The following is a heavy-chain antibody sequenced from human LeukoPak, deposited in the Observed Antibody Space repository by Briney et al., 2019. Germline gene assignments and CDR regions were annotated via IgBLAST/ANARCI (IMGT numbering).Heavy chain of an antibody. CDR1: GGTFSSYA. CDR3: ARADYYDSSGYFRFGY. J-gene: IGHJ4*02. D-gene: IGHD3-22*01. CDR2: IIPIFGTA. V-gene: IGHV1-69*05. Sequence: SVKVSCKASGGTFSSYAISWARQAPGQGLEWMGRIIPIFGTANYAQKFQGRVTITTDESTSTAYMELSSLRSEDTAVYYCARADYYDSSGYFRFGYWGQGTMVTVSS.